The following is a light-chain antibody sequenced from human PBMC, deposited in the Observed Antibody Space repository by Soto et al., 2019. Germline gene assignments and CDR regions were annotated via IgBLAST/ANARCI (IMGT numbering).Light chain of an antibody. CDR3: CSYAGSYILL. Sequence: QSALTQPASVSGSPGQSITISCTGTSSDIGHYDYVSWYQQHPGKAPKLMISDVSKRPSGVPDRFSGSKSGNTASLTISGLQAEDEADYYCCSYAGSYILLFGGGTKLTVL. CDR2: DVS. V-gene: IGLV2-11*01. CDR1: SSDIGHYDY. J-gene: IGLJ2*01.